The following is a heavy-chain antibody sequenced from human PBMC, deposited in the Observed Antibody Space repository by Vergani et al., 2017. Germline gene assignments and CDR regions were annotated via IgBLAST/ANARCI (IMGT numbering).Heavy chain of an antibody. D-gene: IGHD6-13*01. CDR1: GFTFSSYA. CDR2: ISYDGSNK. CDR3: ARATLYSSSWYGGYYFDY. Sequence: QVQLVESGGGVVQPGRSLRLSCAASGFTFSSYAMHWVRQAPGKGLEWVAVISYDGSNKYYADSVKGRFTISRDNSKNTLYLQMNSLRAEDTAVYYCARATLYSSSWYGGYYFDYWGQGTLVTVSS. V-gene: IGHV3-30-3*01. J-gene: IGHJ4*02.